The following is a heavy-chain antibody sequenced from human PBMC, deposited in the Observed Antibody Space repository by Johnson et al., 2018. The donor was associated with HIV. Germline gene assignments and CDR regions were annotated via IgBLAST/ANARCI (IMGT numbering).Heavy chain of an antibody. CDR2: INSDGSST. J-gene: IGHJ3*02. CDR3: ALQWLLQGAFDI. V-gene: IGHV3-74*02. D-gene: IGHD6-19*01. Sequence: VQLVESGGGLVQPGGSLRLSCAASGFTFSSYWMHWVRQAPGKGLVWVSRINSDGSSTSYADSVKGRFTISRDNSKNTLYLQMNSLRAEDTAVYYCALQWLLQGAFDIWGQGTMVTVSS. CDR1: GFTFSSYW.